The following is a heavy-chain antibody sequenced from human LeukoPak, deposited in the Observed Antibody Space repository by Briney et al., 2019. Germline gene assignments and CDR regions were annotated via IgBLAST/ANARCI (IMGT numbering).Heavy chain of an antibody. V-gene: IGHV4-34*01. J-gene: IGHJ4*02. CDR2: INHSGST. Sequence: SETLSLTCAVYGGSFSGYYWSWIRQPPGKGLEWIGEINHSGSTNYNPSLKSRVTISVDTSKNQFSLKLSSVTAADTAVYYCARVGSYSGSPMSTWGQGTLVTVSS. D-gene: IGHD1-26*01. CDR3: ARVGSYSGSPMST. CDR1: GGSFSGYY.